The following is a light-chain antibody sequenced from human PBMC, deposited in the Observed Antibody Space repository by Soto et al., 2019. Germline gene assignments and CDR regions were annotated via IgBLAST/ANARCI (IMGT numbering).Light chain of an antibody. J-gene: IGKJ4*01. CDR2: GAS. CDR1: HSVSSSY. V-gene: IGKV3-20*01. CDR3: QQYGSSPLT. Sequence: EIGLTQSPGTLSLSPGERATLSCRASHSVSSSYLAWYQQKPGQAPRLLIYGASSRATGIPDRLSGSGSGTDFTLTISRLEPEDFAVYYCQQYGSSPLTFGGGTKEEIK.